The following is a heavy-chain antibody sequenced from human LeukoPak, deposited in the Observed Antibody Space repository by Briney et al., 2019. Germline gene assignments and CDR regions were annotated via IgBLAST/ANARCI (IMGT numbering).Heavy chain of an antibody. CDR3: AKGHRYCTSGNCNSAVDY. J-gene: IGHJ4*02. CDR1: GFTLSHYA. CDR2: IGGGGGST. Sequence: GGSLRLSCSMSGFTLSHYAMSWVRQAPGKGLEWVSTIGGGGGSTDYTDSVKGRFTISRDNSKNTLYLQMNSLGAEDKAVYYCAKGHRYCTSGNCNSAVDYWGQGTLVTVSS. V-gene: IGHV3-23*01. D-gene: IGHD2-15*01.